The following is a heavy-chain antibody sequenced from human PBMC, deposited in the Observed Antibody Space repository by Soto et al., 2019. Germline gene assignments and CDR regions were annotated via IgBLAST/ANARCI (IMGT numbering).Heavy chain of an antibody. J-gene: IGHJ6*02. D-gene: IGHD3-22*01. Sequence: SEMHSVTCTVYDGSFRGYYWSWIRQPPGKGLEWIGEINHSGSTNYNPSLKSRVTISVDTSKNQFSLKLSSVTAADTAVYYCARNFHYYDSSGYYYGYYYYYGMDVWGQGTTVTVSS. CDR3: ARNFHYYDSSGYYYGYYYYYGMDV. CDR2: INHSGST. CDR1: DGSFRGYY. V-gene: IGHV4-34*01.